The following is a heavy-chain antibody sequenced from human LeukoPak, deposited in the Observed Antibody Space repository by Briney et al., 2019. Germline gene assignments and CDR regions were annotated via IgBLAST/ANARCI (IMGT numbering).Heavy chain of an antibody. CDR2: IYYSGST. D-gene: IGHD2-2*01. CDR1: GGSISSGDYY. J-gene: IGHJ4*02. CDR3: ARDHSLYCSSTSCPLDY. V-gene: IGHV4-30-4*08. Sequence: SETLSLTCTVSGGSISSGDYYWSWIRQPPGKGLEWIVYIYYSGSTYYNPSLKSRVTISVDTSKNQFSLKLSSVTAADTAVYYCARDHSLYCSSTSCPLDYWGQGTLVTVSS.